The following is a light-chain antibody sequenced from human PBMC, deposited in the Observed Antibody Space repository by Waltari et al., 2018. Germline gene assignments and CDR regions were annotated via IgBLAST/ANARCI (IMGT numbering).Light chain of an antibody. CDR2: AAS. CDR1: QSISNH. Sequence: DIQMTQSPSSLSASVGDRVTITCRASQSISNHLNWYQQKPGKVPKRLNYAASTLQSGVPXXXXGSGSGTXXXXXVSSLQPEDFXXYXCXXXDAIPITFGXXTXVXIK. CDR3: XXXDAIPIT. J-gene: IGKJ4*01. V-gene: IGKV1-39*01.